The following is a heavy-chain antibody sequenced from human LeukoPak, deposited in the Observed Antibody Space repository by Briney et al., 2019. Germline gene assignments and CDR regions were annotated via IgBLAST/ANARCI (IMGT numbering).Heavy chain of an antibody. D-gene: IGHD4-17*01. CDR3: ARDLETTVTTFTGAFDI. CDR2: IYYSGST. J-gene: IGHJ3*02. CDR1: GGSISSYY. V-gene: IGHV4-59*01. Sequence: PSETLSLTCTVSGGSISSYYWSWIRQPPGKRLEWVGYIYYSGSTNYNPSLKSRVTISVDTSKNQFSLKLSSVTAADTAVYYCARDLETTVTTFTGAFDIWGQGTMVTVSS.